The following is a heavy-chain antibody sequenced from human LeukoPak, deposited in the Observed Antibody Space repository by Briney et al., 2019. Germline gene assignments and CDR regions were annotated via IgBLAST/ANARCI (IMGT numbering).Heavy chain of an antibody. CDR3: ARGSGWLD. CDR2: IYYSGST. J-gene: IGHJ4*02. CDR1: GGSISSYY. V-gene: IGHV4-59*01. D-gene: IGHD6-19*01. Sequence: SETLSLTCTVSGGSISSYYWSWTRQPPGKGLEWIGYIYYSGSTNYNPSLKSRVTISIDTSKNQFSLKLSSVTAADTAVYYCARGSGWLDWGQGTLVTVSS.